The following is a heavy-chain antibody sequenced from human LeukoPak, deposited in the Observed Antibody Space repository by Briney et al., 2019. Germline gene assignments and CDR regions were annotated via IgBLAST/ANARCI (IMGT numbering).Heavy chain of an antibody. V-gene: IGHV4-59*08. CDR2: IYYSGST. CDR1: GDSLSSNS. CDR3: ARHPAPMYYYDSSGYYYY. Sequence: SETLSLTCTVSGDSLSSNSWSWIRQPPGKGLEWIGYIYYSGSTNYNPSLKSRVTISVDTSKNQFSLKLSSVTAADTAVYYCARHPAPMYYYDSSGYYYYWGQGTLVTVSS. D-gene: IGHD3-22*01. J-gene: IGHJ4*02.